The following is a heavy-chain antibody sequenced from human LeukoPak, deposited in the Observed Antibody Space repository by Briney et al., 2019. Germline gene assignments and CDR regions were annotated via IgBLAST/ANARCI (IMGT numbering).Heavy chain of an antibody. CDR3: AREYSSAPSGFDY. CDR2: ISSSGSMI. CDR1: GFTFSDYY. Sequence: GGSLRLSCAATGFTFSDYYMSWIRQAPGKGLEWVSYISSSGSMIYYADSVKGRFTISRDNSKNTLYLQMNSLRAEDTAVYYCAREYSSAPSGFDYWGQGTLVTVSS. V-gene: IGHV3-11*04. D-gene: IGHD6-19*01. J-gene: IGHJ4*02.